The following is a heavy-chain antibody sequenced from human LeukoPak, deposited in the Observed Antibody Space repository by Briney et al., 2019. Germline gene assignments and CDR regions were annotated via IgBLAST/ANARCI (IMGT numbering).Heavy chain of an antibody. CDR1: GGSFSSSSYY. CDR2: IYYSGST. D-gene: IGHD3-16*01. CDR3: ASLNGLGAFDI. J-gene: IGHJ3*02. Sequence: SETLSLTCTVSGGSFSSSSYYWGWIRQPPGKGLEWIGSIYYSGSTYYNPSLKSRVTISVDTSKNQFSLKLSSVTAADTAVYYCASLNGLGAFDIWGQGAMVTVSS. V-gene: IGHV4-39*01.